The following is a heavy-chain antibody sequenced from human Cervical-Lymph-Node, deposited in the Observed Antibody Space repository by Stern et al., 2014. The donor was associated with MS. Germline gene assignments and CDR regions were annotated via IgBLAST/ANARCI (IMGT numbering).Heavy chain of an antibody. CDR3: ARTEPFYYYYYGMDV. D-gene: IGHD1-26*01. J-gene: IGHJ6*02. CDR1: GFTFSSYS. Sequence: VQLVESGGGLVQPGGSLRLSCAASGFTFSSYSMNWVRQAPGKGLEWVSYISSSSSTIYYADSVKGRFTISRDNAKNSLYLQMNSLRDEDTAVYYCARTEPFYYYYYGMDVWGQGTTVTVSS. V-gene: IGHV3-48*02. CDR2: ISSSSSTI.